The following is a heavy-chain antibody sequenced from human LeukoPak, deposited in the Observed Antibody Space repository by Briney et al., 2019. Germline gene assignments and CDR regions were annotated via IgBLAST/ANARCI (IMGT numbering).Heavy chain of an antibody. D-gene: IGHD6-19*01. CDR1: GYTFTGYY. CDR3: GRVEVEQWLVRYYYYYMDV. V-gene: IGHV1-2*02. Sequence: ASVKVSCKASGYTFTGYYMHWVRQAPPQGHELMGWINPNSVGTKYAQEFQGRVTMTRNTSIRREYMELSRLRSDDTEVYYCGRVEVEQWLVRYYYYYMDVWGKGTTVTVSS. CDR2: INPNSVGT. J-gene: IGHJ6*03.